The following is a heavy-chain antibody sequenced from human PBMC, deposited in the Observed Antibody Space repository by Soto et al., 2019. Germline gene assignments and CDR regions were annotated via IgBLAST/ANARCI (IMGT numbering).Heavy chain of an antibody. Sequence: SVKVSCKASGGTFSSYAISWVRQAPGQGLEWMGGIIPIFGTANYAQKFQGRVTITADESTSTAYMELSSLRSEDTAVYYCARGIVVVPAAPWGPYYFDYWGKGTLVTVSS. J-gene: IGHJ4*02. CDR2: IIPIFGTA. V-gene: IGHV1-69*13. CDR1: GGTFSSYA. CDR3: ARGIVVVPAAPWGPYYFDY. D-gene: IGHD2-2*01.